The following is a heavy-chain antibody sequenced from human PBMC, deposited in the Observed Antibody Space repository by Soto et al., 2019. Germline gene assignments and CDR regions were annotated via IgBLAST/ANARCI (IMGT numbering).Heavy chain of an antibody. V-gene: IGHV3-23*01. J-gene: IGHJ4*02. Sequence: GGSLRLSCAASGFTFSSYAMSWVRQAPGKGLEWVSAISGSGGSTYYADSVKGRFTISRDNSKNTLYLQMNSLRAEDTAVYYCATSPPSYTFFGGVIGKFDYWGQGTLVTVSS. CDR3: ATSPPSYTFFGGVIGKFDY. CDR2: ISGSGGST. D-gene: IGHD3-16*02. CDR1: GFTFSSYA.